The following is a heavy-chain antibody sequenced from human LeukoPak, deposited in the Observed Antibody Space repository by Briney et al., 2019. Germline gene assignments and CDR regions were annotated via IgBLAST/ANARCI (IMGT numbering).Heavy chain of an antibody. CDR2: IYHSGGT. CDR3: ARGVYSVNYYYYMDV. Sequence: SETLSLTCAVSGGSISSGNWWSWVRQTPGKGLEWIGEIYHSGGTNYNPSLKSRVTISVDTSKNQFSLKLSSVTAADTAVYYCARGVYSVNYYYYMDVWGKGTTVTVSS. V-gene: IGHV4-4*02. D-gene: IGHD5-18*01. CDR1: GGSISSGNW. J-gene: IGHJ6*03.